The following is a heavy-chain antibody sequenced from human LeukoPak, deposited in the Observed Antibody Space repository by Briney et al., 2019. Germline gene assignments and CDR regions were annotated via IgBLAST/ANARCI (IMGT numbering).Heavy chain of an antibody. V-gene: IGHV1-2*06. Sequence: ASVKVSCKASGYTFTGYYMHWVRQAPGQGLEWMGRINPNSGGTNYAQKFQGRVTMTRDTSISTDYMELSRLRSDDTAVYYCARDKAVVAATFWFDPWGQGTLVTVSS. CDR3: ARDKAVVAATFWFDP. CDR1: GYTFTGYY. CDR2: INPNSGGT. D-gene: IGHD2-15*01. J-gene: IGHJ5*02.